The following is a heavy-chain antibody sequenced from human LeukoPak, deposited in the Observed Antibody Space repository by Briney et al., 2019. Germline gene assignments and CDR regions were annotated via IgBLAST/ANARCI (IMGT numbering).Heavy chain of an antibody. D-gene: IGHD3-3*01. CDR1: GFTFSDYY. V-gene: IGHV3-11*04. J-gene: IGHJ3*02. Sequence: PGGSLRLSCAASGFTFSDYYTSWIRQAPGKGLEWVSYISSSGSTIYYADSVKGRFTISRDNAKNSLYLQMNSLRAEDTAVYYCARVGDYDFWRDDAFDIWGQGTIVTVSS. CDR3: ARVGDYDFWRDDAFDI. CDR2: ISSSGSTI.